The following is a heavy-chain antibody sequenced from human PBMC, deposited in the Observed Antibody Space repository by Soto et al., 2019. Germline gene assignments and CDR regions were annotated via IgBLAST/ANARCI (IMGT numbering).Heavy chain of an antibody. V-gene: IGHV4-4*07. J-gene: IGHJ5*02. Sequence: SETLSLTCTVSGDSMNTYHWSWIRQPAGKGLEWIGHVHSSGSTNYNPSLKSRVTMSVDTSKNQFSLRLMSVTAADTAVYYCARDQGVAAAGITWFDPWGQGSRVTVSS. CDR3: ARDQGVAAAGITWFDP. D-gene: IGHD6-13*01. CDR2: VHSSGST. CDR1: GDSMNTYH.